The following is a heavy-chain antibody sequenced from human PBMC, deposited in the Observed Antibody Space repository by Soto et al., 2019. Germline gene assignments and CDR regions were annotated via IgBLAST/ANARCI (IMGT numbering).Heavy chain of an antibody. Sequence: EVQLVESGGDSVQPGGSLRLSCADSGFTFSNYWMHWVRQAPGAGLVWVSRIKGDGSSTSSADSMEGRVTISRDNAKNTVSQPTSRLRADDTAVRHCARGALQNSDRDDRDQGTRVTGSS. V-gene: IGHV3-74*01. CDR1: GFTFSNYW. J-gene: IGHJ4*02. D-gene: IGHD3-10*01. CDR2: IKGDGSST. CDR3: ARGALQNSDRDD.